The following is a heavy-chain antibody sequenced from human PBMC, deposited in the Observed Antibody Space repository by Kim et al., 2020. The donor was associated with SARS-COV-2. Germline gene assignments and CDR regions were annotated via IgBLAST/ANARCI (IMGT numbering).Heavy chain of an antibody. D-gene: IGHD6-19*01. CDR1: GFTFSSYA. V-gene: IGHV3-64D*06. CDR3: VKDRGKQWLIHIY. J-gene: IGHJ4*02. CDR2: ISSNGGST. Sequence: GGSLRLSCSASGFTFSSYAMHWVRQAPGKGLEYVSAISSNGGSTYYADSVKGRFTISRDNSKNTLYLQMSSLRAEDTAVYYCVKDRGKQWLIHIYWGQGTLVTVSS.